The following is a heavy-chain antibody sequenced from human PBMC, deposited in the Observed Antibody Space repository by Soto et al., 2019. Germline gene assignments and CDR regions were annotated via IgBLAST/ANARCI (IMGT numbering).Heavy chain of an antibody. Sequence: ASVKVSCKASGYTFTSYGISWVRQAPGQGLEWMGWISAYNGNTNYAQKLQGRVTMTTDTSTSTAYMELRSLRSDDTAFYYCAICFDWLFNYAFDIWGQGTMVTVSS. CDR1: GYTFTSYG. V-gene: IGHV1-18*01. D-gene: IGHD3-9*01. CDR2: ISAYNGNT. J-gene: IGHJ3*02. CDR3: AICFDWLFNYAFDI.